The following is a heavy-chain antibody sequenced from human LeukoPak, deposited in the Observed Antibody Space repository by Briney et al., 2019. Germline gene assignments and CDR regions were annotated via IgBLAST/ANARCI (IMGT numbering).Heavy chain of an antibody. V-gene: IGHV4-39*01. CDR2: IYYTGNT. D-gene: IGHD3/OR15-3a*01. Sequence: SETLSLTCTVSGVSISSSNSYWGWIRQPPGKGLEWIGSIYYTGNTYYNASLKSRVTISIDTSNNQISLRLISVTATDTTMYYCARQTGSGLFTLPGGQGTLVTVSS. CDR3: ARQTGSGLFTLP. CDR1: GVSISSSNSY. J-gene: IGHJ4*02.